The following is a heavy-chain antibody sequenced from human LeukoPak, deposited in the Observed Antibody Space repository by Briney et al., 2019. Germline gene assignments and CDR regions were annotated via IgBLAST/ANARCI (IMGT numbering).Heavy chain of an antibody. CDR3: ARDRFDGWYDY. CDR2: IYSGGRT. CDR1: GFTISNNY. D-gene: IGHD6-19*01. J-gene: IGHJ4*02. Sequence: PGGSLRLSCAASGFTISNNYMTWVRQAPGKGLEWVSFIYSGGRTDYADSVKGRFTISRDNAKNSLYLQMNSLRAEDTAVYYCARDRFDGWYDYWGQGTLVTVSS. V-gene: IGHV3-53*01.